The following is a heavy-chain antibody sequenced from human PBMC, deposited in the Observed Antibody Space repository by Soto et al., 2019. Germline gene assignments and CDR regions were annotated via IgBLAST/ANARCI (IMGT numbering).Heavy chain of an antibody. J-gene: IGHJ4*02. CDR1: GYSFTSLD. Sequence: QVQLVQSGAEVREPGDSVKVSCKASGYSFTSLDINWVRQTAGQGLEWMGWMQPSTGRTGYAQEFQGRVTMTRDTSINTAYMELTTLTSDDTAFYYCARGVSAGVDYWGQGTLVTVSS. CDR3: ARGVSAGVDY. CDR2: MQPSTGRT. V-gene: IGHV1-8*01. D-gene: IGHD1-26*01.